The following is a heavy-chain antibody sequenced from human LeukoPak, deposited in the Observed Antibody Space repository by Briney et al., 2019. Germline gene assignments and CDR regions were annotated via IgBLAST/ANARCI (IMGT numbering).Heavy chain of an antibody. Sequence: GGSLRLSCTASGFTFGDYARSWVRQAPGKGLEWVGFIRSKAYGWTTEYAASMKGRFTISRDDSKSIAYLQMNSLKTEDTAVYYCTRDTLVDGDNDLVAFDIWGQGTMVTVSS. D-gene: IGHD4-17*01. V-gene: IGHV3-49*04. CDR1: GFTFGDYA. CDR2: IRSKAYGWTT. J-gene: IGHJ3*02. CDR3: TRDTLVDGDNDLVAFDI.